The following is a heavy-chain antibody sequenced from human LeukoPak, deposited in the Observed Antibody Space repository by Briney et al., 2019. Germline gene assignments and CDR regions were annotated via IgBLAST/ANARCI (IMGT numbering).Heavy chain of an antibody. CDR2: INHSGST. D-gene: IGHD6-13*01. V-gene: IGHV4-34*01. CDR1: GGSFSGYY. CDR3: ARGREPVPNWGLQLVLGGWYFDY. J-gene: IGHJ4*02. Sequence: PSETLSLTCAVYGGSFSGYYWSWIRQPPGKGLEWIGEINHSGSTNYNPSLKSRVTISVDTSKNQFSLKLSSVTAADTAVYYCARGREPVPNWGLQLVLGGWYFDYWGQGTLVTVSS.